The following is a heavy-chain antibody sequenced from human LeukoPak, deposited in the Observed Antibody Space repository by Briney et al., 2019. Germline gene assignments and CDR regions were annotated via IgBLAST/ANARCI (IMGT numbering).Heavy chain of an antibody. CDR1: GYTFTTYG. J-gene: IGHJ4*02. D-gene: IGHD4/OR15-4a*01. V-gene: IGHV1-18*01. CDR3: ARDHDYGPDY. CDR2: ISAYNGDT. Sequence: GASVKVSCKASGYTFTTYGVSWVRQAPGQGLDWMGWISAYNGDTNYAQKLQGRVTMTTDTSTSTAYMELRSLRSDDTAVYYCARDHDYGPDYWGQGTLVTVSA.